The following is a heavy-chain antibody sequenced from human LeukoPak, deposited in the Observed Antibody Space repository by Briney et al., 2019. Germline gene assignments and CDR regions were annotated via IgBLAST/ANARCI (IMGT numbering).Heavy chain of an antibody. J-gene: IGHJ6*03. CDR2: IYYSGST. CDR1: GGSISSYY. CDR3: ARGGSGWYRVYYYYMDV. D-gene: IGHD6-19*01. Sequence: SETLSLTCTVSGGSISSYYWSWIRQPPGKGLEWIGYIYYSGSTNYNPSIKSRVTISVDTSKNQFSLKLSSVTAADTAVYYCARGGSGWYRVYYYYMDVWGKGTTVTVSS. V-gene: IGHV4-59*01.